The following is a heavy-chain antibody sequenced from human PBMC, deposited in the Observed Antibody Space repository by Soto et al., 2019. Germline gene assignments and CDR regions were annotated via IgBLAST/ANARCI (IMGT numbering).Heavy chain of an antibody. D-gene: IGHD3-22*01. CDR3: TTDLTYYYDSSGYIARDY. J-gene: IGHJ4*02. V-gene: IGHV3-72*01. Sequence: QPPGKGLEWVGRTRNKANSYTTEYAASVKGRFTISRDDSKNTLYLQMNSLKTEDTAVYYCTTDLTYYYDSSGYIARDYWGQGTLVTVSS. CDR2: TRNKANSYTT.